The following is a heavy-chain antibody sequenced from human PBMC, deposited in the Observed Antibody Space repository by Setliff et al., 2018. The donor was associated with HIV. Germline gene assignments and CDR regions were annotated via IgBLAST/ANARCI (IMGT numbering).Heavy chain of an antibody. J-gene: IGHJ6*02. CDR3: ARVGDSSGWDPHYYYYGMDV. V-gene: IGHV3-48*03. CDR2: IGSSGTTI. D-gene: IGHD6-19*01. CDR1: GFTFSSSE. Sequence: GGSLRLSCVVSGFTFSSSEMNWVRQAPGKGLEWVSSIGSSGTTIYYADSMKGRFTISRDNTKNSLYLQMNSLRAEDTAVYYCARVGDSSGWDPHYYYYGMDVWGQGTTVTVSS.